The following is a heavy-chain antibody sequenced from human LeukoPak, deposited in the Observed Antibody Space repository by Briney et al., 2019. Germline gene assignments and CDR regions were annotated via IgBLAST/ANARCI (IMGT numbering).Heavy chain of an antibody. D-gene: IGHD3-22*01. CDR3: ARALVSGYFVY. CDR1: GGTFSSYA. Sequence: SVKVSCKASGGTFSSYAISWVRQAPGQGLEWMGRIIPILGIANYAQKFQGRVTITADKSTSTAYMERSSLRSEDTAVYYCARALVSGYFVYWGQGTLVTVSS. J-gene: IGHJ4*02. CDR2: IIPILGIA. V-gene: IGHV1-69*04.